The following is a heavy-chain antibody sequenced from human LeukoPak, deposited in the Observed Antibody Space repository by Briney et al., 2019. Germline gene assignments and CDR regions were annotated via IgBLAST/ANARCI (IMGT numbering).Heavy chain of an antibody. CDR3: VREGLERRTNFDY. CDR2: ISMNVQTT. V-gene: IGHV3-64D*06. CDR1: GFTFTSHV. D-gene: IGHD1-1*01. J-gene: IGHJ4*02. Sequence: GGSLRLSCSASGFTFTSHVMHWVRQAPGKGLQYVSGISMNVQTTYYAGSVKGRFTISRDSSENTVYLQMSSLTAEDTAVYYCVREGLERRTNFDYWGQGTLVSVSS.